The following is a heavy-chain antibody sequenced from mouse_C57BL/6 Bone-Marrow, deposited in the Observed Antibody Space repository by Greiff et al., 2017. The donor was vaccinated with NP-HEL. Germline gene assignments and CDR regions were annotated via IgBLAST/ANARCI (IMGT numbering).Heavy chain of an antibody. CDR1: GFNITDYY. CDR3: ARTPIYGYDDAMDY. Sequence: VQLQQSGAELVKPGASVKLSCTASGFNITDYYMHWVKQRTEQGLEWIGWIDPEDGETKYAPKFKGKAHITADTSSNTASLQLSSLTSEYTAVYYCARTPIYGYDDAMDYWGQGTSVTVSS. CDR2: IDPEDGET. V-gene: IGHV14-2*01. J-gene: IGHJ4*01. D-gene: IGHD2-2*01.